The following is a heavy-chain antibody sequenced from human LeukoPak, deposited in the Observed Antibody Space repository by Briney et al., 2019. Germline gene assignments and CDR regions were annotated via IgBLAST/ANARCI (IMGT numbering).Heavy chain of an antibody. D-gene: IGHD3-10*01. Sequence: GGSLKISCKGSGYIFTNYWIGWVRQVPGKGLEWMGIIYPGDSDTTYSPSFQGQVTISADKSINTAYLQWSSLKATDTAMYYCARFSMVRGITGTYYFDYWGQGTLATVSS. CDR3: ARFSMVRGITGTYYFDY. CDR2: IYPGDSDT. V-gene: IGHV5-51*01. J-gene: IGHJ4*02. CDR1: GYIFTNYW.